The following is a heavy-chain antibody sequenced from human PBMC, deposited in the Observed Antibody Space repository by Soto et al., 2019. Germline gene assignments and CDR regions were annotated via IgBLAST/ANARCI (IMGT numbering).Heavy chain of an antibody. J-gene: IGHJ6*02. CDR1: GFTFSSYA. CDR2: ISYDGSNK. D-gene: IGHD1-1*01. Sequence: QVQLVESGGGVVQPGRSLRLSYAASGFTFSSYAMHWVRQAPGKGLEWVAVISYDGSNKYYADSVKGRFTISRDNSKNTLYLQMNSLRAEDTAVYYCARDRLRYNWNDFPYYYYGMDVWGQGTMVTVSS. CDR3: ARDRLRYNWNDFPYYYYGMDV. V-gene: IGHV3-30-3*01.